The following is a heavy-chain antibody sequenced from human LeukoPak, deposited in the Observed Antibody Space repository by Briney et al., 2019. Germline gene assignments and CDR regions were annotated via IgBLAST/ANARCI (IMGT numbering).Heavy chain of an antibody. V-gene: IGHV3-23*01. J-gene: IGHJ4*02. CDR1: GFTFSNYA. CDR3: AKGRVAITAPHDY. Sequence: GGSLRLSCAASGFTFSNYAMSWVRQAPGKGLEWVSGISSSGGTTKYADSVKGRFTISRDSSKTTLYLQMNSLRAEDTALYYCAKGRVAITAPHDYWGQGTLVTVSS. D-gene: IGHD3-22*01. CDR2: ISSSGGTT.